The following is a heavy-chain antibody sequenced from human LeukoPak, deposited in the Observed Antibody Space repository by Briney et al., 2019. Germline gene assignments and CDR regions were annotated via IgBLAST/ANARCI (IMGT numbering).Heavy chain of an antibody. Sequence: SSVKVSCKASGGTFSSYAISWVRQAPGQGLEWMGRIIPIFGTANYAQKFQGRVTITTDESTSTAYMELSSLRSEDTAVYYYTYDILTGASSGYFDYWGQGTLVTVSS. CDR1: GGTFSSYA. CDR3: TYDILTGASSGYFDY. J-gene: IGHJ4*02. CDR2: IIPIFGTA. V-gene: IGHV1-69*05. D-gene: IGHD3-9*01.